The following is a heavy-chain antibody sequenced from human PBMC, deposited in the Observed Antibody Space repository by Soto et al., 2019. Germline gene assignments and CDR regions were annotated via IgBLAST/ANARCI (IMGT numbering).Heavy chain of an antibody. J-gene: IGHJ6*02. CDR2: ISCSRSYI. CDR1: GFTFSSYS. D-gene: IGHD6-13*01. CDR3: ARHQGPAAGNYGMDV. Sequence: EVQLVESGGGLVKPGGSLRLSCAASGFTFSSYSMNWVRQAPGKVLEWVASISCSRSYIYYADSVKGRFTISRDKAKNSLFLQMSSLRAEDTALYYCARHQGPAAGNYGMDVWGRGTTVTVSS. V-gene: IGHV3-21*02.